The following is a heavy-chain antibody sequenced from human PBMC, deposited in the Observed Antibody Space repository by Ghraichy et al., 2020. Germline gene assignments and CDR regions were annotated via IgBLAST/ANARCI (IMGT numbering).Heavy chain of an antibody. CDR3: AKDSRSGESDGMDV. V-gene: IGHV3-23*01. CDR1: GFTFSNYA. Sequence: GGSLRLSCAVSGFTFSNYAMSWVRQAPGKGLEWVSAIIGSGDSTYYADSVKGRFTISRDNSKNMLYLQMNSLRAEDTAAYYCAKDSRSGESDGMDVWGQGTTVTVSS. D-gene: IGHD3-16*01. J-gene: IGHJ6*02. CDR2: IIGSGDST.